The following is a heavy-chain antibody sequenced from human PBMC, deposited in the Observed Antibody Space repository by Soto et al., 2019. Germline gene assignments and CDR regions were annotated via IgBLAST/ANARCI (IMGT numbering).Heavy chain of an antibody. CDR2: IVVGSGNT. V-gene: IGHV1-58*02. CDR1: GFTFTSSA. Sequence: SVKVSCKASGFTFTSSAMQWVRQARGQRLEWIGWIVVGSGNTNYAQKFQERVTITRDMSTSTAYMELSSLRSEDTAVYYCAASNRIWCRCRGPHRNWFALWGRGSLVIVSS. CDR3: AASNRIWCRCRGPHRNWFAL. J-gene: IGHJ5*02. D-gene: IGHD2-8*01.